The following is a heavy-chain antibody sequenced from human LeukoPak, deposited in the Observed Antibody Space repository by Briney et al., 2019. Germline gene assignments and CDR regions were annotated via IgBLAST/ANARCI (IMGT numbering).Heavy chain of an antibody. V-gene: IGHV4-59*08. CDR1: GGSISSYY. CDR3: ARQSRFRYFDY. CDR2: IYYSGST. Sequence: SETLSLTCAVSGGSISSYYWSWIRQPPGKGLEWIGYIYYSGSTNYNPSLKSRVTISVDTSKNQFSLKLSSVTAADTVVYYCARQSRFRYFDYWGQGTLVTVSS. J-gene: IGHJ4*02.